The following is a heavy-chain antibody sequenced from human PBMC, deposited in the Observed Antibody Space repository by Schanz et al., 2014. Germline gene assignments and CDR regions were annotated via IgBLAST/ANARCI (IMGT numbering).Heavy chain of an antibody. Sequence: EVQLMESGGGLVKPGGSLRLSCVASGFAFSSFAMTWVRQAPGRGLEWVSSISTSGTYMYIADSLKGRLTISRDDAKKSMYLQMNSLRAEDTAVYYCVSVYDSSGYVSFNYWGQGTLVTVSS. CDR3: VSVYDSSGYVSFNY. V-gene: IGHV3-21*01. J-gene: IGHJ4*02. CDR1: GFAFSSFA. D-gene: IGHD3-22*01. CDR2: ISTSGTYM.